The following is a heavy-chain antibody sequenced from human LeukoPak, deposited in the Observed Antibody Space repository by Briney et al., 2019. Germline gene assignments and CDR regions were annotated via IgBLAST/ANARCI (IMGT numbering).Heavy chain of an antibody. Sequence: SETLSLTCTVSGGSISSYYWSWIRQPAGKGLEWIGRIYTSGSTNYNPSLKSRVTMSVDTSKNQFSLKLSSVTAADTAVYCCARVSGSSTTRGDYYYYYMDVWGKGTTVTVSS. J-gene: IGHJ6*03. V-gene: IGHV4-4*07. CDR1: GGSISSYY. CDR3: ARVSGSSTTRGDYYYYYMDV. D-gene: IGHD2-2*01. CDR2: IYTSGST.